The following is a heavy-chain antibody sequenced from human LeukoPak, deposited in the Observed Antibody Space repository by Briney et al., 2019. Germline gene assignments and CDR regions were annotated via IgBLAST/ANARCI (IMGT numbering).Heavy chain of an antibody. J-gene: IGHJ4*02. D-gene: IGHD1-26*01. CDR1: GFIFSTYS. Sequence: GGSLRLSCAASGFIFSTYSMNWVRQAPGKGLEWVSSISSSTSYIYYADSVKGRFTISRDNAKNSLYLQMNSLRPEDTAVYYCARENSGSYYQFDCWGQGTLVTVSS. CDR3: ARENSGSYYQFDC. CDR2: ISSSTSYI. V-gene: IGHV3-21*01.